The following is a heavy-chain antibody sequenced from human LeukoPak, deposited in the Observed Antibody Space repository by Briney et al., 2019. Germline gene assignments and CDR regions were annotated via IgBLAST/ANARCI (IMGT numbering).Heavy chain of an antibody. CDR2: ISSSSSTI. CDR3: ARGLSNRYCSSTSCQPAFDI. J-gene: IGHJ3*02. CDR1: GFTFSSYS. Sequence: PGGSLRPSCAASGFTFSSYSMNWVRQAPGKGLEWVSYISSSSSTIYYADSVKGRFTISRDNAKNSLYLQMNSLRAEDTAVYDCARGLSNRYCSSTSCQPAFDIWGQGTMVTVSS. V-gene: IGHV3-48*01. D-gene: IGHD2-2*01.